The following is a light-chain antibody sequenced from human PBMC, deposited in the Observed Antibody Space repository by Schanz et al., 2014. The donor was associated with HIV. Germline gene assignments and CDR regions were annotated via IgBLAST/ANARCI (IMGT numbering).Light chain of an antibody. Sequence: DIQMTQSPSTLSASVGDRVTITCRASQNIGNWLAWYQQKPGKAPKNLIYKASSLETGVPSRFSGSGSGTEFTLTISSLQPDDFAVYYCQQYETFPITFGGGTKVEIK. CDR1: QNIGNW. CDR3: QQYETFPIT. CDR2: KAS. J-gene: IGKJ4*01. V-gene: IGKV1-5*03.